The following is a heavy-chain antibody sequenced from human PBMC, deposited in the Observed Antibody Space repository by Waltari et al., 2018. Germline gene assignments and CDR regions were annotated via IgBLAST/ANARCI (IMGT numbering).Heavy chain of an antibody. CDR2: IWYDGSNK. J-gene: IGHJ6*02. D-gene: IGHD2-2*01. Sequence: QVQLVESGGGVVQPGRSLRLSCAASGFTFSSYGMHWVRQAPGKGLEWVAVIWYDGSNKYYADSVKGRFTISRDNSKNTLYLQMNSLRAEDTAVYYCARDGGYCSSTSCSSYYYYDMDVWGQGTTFTVSS. CDR1: GFTFSSYG. CDR3: ARDGGYCSSTSCSSYYYYDMDV. V-gene: IGHV3-33*01.